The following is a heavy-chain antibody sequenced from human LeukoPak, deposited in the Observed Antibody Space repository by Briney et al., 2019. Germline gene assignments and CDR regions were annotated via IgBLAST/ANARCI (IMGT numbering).Heavy chain of an antibody. CDR1: GYIFTGYY. D-gene: IGHD5-18*01. V-gene: IGHV1-2*02. CDR2: IKPTNGYT. J-gene: IGHJ4*02. Sequence: ASVKVSCKASGYIFTGYYIHWVRQAPGQGLEWMGWIKPTNGYTNYAQNFQGRVTMTTDTSITTAYMDLRRLTSDDTALYCCARGGLDVMNTGLWKPLEYWGQGTPVTVSS. CDR3: ARGGLDVMNTGLWKPLEY.